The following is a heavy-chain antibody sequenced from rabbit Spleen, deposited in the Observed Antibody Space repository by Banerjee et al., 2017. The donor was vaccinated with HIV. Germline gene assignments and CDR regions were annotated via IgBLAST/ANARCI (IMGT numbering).Heavy chain of an antibody. CDR2: IYTGNDKT. Sequence: QEQLVESGGGLVQPGASLTLTCTPSGFSFSRGYDMCWVRQAPGKGLEWIGCIYTGNDKTYYASWAKGRLTISKTSSTTVTLQVTSLTGADTATYFCARDLTGVIGWNFGWWGPGTLVTVS. J-gene: IGHJ4*01. CDR1: GFSFSRGYD. D-gene: IGHD1-1*01. CDR3: ARDLTGVIGWNFGW. V-gene: IGHV1S45*01.